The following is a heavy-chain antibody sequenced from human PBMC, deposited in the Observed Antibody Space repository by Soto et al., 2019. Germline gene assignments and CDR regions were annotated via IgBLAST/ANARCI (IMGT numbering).Heavy chain of an antibody. V-gene: IGHV4-59*01. CDR3: ARPTFYYFSLGTHLYYFDF. D-gene: IGHD3-10*01. CDR2: AYYSGTT. CDR1: SGSISSYY. J-gene: IGHJ4*02. Sequence: QVQLLQPGPRLVKPSETLSLTCTVASGSISSYYWSWLRQPPGKGLEWIGYAYYSGTTNYNSSLNIRVPISIDTSTNQFSLTLNSVTAADTAVYYCARPTFYYFSLGTHLYYFDFWDQGALVTVSS.